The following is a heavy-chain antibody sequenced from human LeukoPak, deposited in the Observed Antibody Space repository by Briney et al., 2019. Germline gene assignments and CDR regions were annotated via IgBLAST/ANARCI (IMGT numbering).Heavy chain of an antibody. J-gene: IGHJ4*02. CDR3: AKDREEWGSLVHYFDY. CDR2: ISGSSNTI. Sequence: PGGSLRLSCAASGFTFDTYSMTWVRQAPGKGLEWLSYISGSSNTIYYADSVKGRFTISRDNSKNTLYLQMNSLRAEDTAVYYCAKDREEWGSLVHYFDYWGQGTLVTVSS. CDR1: GFTFDTYS. V-gene: IGHV3-48*01. D-gene: IGHD3-3*01.